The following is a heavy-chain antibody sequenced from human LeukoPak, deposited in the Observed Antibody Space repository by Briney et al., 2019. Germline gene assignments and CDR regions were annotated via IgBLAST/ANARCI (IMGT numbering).Heavy chain of an antibody. V-gene: IGHV3-23*01. D-gene: IGHD3-9*01. CDR2: ISGRDDST. CDR3: AKWGDYDVLTGYYDSDY. Sequence: PGASLRLSCAASGFTFKNYAMTWVRQAPGKGLQWVSAISGRDDSTYYADSVKGRFTISRDISKNTLFLQMNNLRADDTAVYCCAKWGDYDVLTGYYDSDYWGQGTLVTVSS. J-gene: IGHJ4*02. CDR1: GFTFKNYA.